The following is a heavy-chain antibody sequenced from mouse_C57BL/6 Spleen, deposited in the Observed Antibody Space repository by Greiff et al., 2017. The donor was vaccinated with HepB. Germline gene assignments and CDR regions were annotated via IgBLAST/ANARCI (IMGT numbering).Heavy chain of an antibody. CDR2: ISYSGST. CDR1: GYSITSGYG. D-gene: IGHD1-2*01. J-gene: IGHJ2*01. V-gene: IGHV3-2*02. Sequence: EVKLQESGPGLVKPSQSLSLTCTVTGYSITSGYGWNWIRQFPGNKLECMGYISYSGSTNYNPSLKSRISITRDTSKNQFFLQLNSVTTEDTAKYYCARTARIKYWGQGTTLTVSS. CDR3: ARTARIKY.